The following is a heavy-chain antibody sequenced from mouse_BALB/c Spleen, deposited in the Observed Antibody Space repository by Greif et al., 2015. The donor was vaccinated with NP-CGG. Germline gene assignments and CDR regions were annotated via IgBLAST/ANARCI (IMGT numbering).Heavy chain of an antibody. CDR1: GFNIKDYY. Sequence: VQLQQSGAELVRSGASVKLSCTASGFNIKDYYMHWVKQRPEQGLEWIGWIDPENGDTEYAPKFQGKATMTADTSSNTAYLQLSSLTSEDTAVYYCKGGTGYYAMDYWGQGTSVTVSS. D-gene: IGHD4-1*01. CDR2: IDPENGDT. J-gene: IGHJ4*01. V-gene: IGHV14-4*02. CDR3: KGGTGYYAMDY.